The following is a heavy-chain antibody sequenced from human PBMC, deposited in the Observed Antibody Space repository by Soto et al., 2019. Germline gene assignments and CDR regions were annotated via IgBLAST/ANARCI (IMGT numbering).Heavy chain of an antibody. V-gene: IGHV4-34*01. CDR3: ARAGMATIRRYFDY. Sequence: SETLSLTCAVYGGSFSGYYWSWIRQPPGKGLEWIGEINHSGSTNYNPSLKSRVTISVDTSKNQFSLKLSSVTAADTAVYYCARAGMATIRRYFDYWGQGTLVTVSS. D-gene: IGHD5-12*01. CDR2: INHSGST. J-gene: IGHJ4*02. CDR1: GGSFSGYY.